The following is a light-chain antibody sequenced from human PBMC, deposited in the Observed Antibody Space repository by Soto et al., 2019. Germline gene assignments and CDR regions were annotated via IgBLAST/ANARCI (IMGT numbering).Light chain of an antibody. CDR3: QQYYTYPPT. V-gene: IGKV1-8*01. Sequence: AIRMTQSPSSFSASTGDRVTITCRASQDIGTSLAWYRQSPGKAPNFLIYAASTLQIGVPSRFSGVGSGTDFTLTISSLQSEDFATYYWQQYYTYPPTLGQGTKVDIK. CDR2: AAS. CDR1: QDIGTS. J-gene: IGKJ1*01.